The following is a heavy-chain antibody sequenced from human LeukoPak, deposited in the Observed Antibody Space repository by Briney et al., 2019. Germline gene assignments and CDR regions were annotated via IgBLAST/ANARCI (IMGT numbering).Heavy chain of an antibody. CDR1: GFTFNNYN. Sequence: PGGSLRLSCAASGFTFNNYNMNWVRQAPGRGLEWVSYISSSSSAMYYADSVKGRFAISRDNAKNSLFLQMSSLRAEDTAVYYCATIYGDYGYWGQGTLVTVSS. CDR3: ATIYGDYGY. J-gene: IGHJ4*02. V-gene: IGHV3-48*01. D-gene: IGHD4-17*01. CDR2: ISSSSSAM.